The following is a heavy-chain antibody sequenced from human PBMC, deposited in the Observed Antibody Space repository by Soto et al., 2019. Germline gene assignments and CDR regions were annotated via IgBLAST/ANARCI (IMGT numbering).Heavy chain of an antibody. J-gene: IGHJ4*02. CDR1: GFTFSSYS. D-gene: IGHD3-10*01. V-gene: IGHV3-21*01. Sequence: GGSLRLSCAASGFTFSSYSMNWVRQAPGKGLEWVSSISSSSSYIYYADSVKGRFTISRDNAKNSLYLQMNSLRAEDTAVYYCARDHRMVRGVDFDYWGQGTLVTVSS. CDR2: ISSSSSYI. CDR3: ARDHRMVRGVDFDY.